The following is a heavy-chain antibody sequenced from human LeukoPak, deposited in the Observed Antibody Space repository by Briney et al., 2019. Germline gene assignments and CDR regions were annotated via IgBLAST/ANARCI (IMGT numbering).Heavy chain of an antibody. Sequence: GGSLRLSYAASGFSFSDYYMTWIRQAPGRGLECVSYISTSSSDTNYADSVKGRFTISRDNSKNSLYLQMNSLRAEDTAVYYCARGHYGMDVWGQGTTVTVSS. J-gene: IGHJ6*02. CDR1: GFSFSDYY. V-gene: IGHV3-11*06. CDR2: ISTSSSDT. CDR3: ARGHYGMDV.